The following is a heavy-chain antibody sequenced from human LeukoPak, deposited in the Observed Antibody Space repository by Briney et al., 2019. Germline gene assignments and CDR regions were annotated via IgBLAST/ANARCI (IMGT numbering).Heavy chain of an antibody. CDR3: ARPMGYVWGSYRYTSDY. D-gene: IGHD3-16*02. CDR1: GYTLTSYG. J-gene: IGHJ4*02. Sequence: ASVKVSCKASGYTLTSYGISRVRQAPGQGLEWMGWISAYNGNTNYAQKLQGRVTMTTDTSTSTAYMELRSLRSDDTAVYYCARPMGYVWGSYRYTSDYWGQGTLVTVSS. V-gene: IGHV1-18*01. CDR2: ISAYNGNT.